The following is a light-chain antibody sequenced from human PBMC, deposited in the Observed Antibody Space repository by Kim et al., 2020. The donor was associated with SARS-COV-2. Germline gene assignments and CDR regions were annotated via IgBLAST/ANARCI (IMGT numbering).Light chain of an antibody. CDR1: NLGGEY. CDR3: QTWDSSGYV. Sequence: SYELTQPPSVSVSPGQTANIACSGGNLGGEYVGWYQLKPGQSPVQVIYHDTKRPSGIPERFSGSNSGDTATLTISGTQAMDEADYYCQTWDSSGYVFGTGTKVTVL. CDR2: HDT. V-gene: IGLV3-1*01. J-gene: IGLJ1*01.